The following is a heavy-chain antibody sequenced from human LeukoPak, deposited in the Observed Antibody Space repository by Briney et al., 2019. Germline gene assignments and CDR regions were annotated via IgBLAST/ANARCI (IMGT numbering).Heavy chain of an antibody. V-gene: IGHV1-3*01. Sequence: ASVKVSCKASGYTFTSYGISWVRQAPGQGLEWMGWINAGNGNTKYSQKFQGRVTITRDTSASTVYMELSSLRYEDTAMYYCARGSAAGLDYWGQGILVTVSS. CDR2: INAGNGNT. D-gene: IGHD6-13*01. CDR3: ARGSAAGLDY. CDR1: GYTFTSYG. J-gene: IGHJ4*02.